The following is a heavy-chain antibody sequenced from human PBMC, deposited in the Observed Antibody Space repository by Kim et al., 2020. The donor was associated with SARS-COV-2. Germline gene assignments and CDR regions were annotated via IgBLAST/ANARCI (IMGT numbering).Heavy chain of an antibody. Sequence: SETLSLTCAVYGGSFSGYYWSWIRQPPGKGLDWIGEINHSGSTNYNPSLKSRVTISVDTSKNQFSLKLSSVTAADTAVYYCARVLAARPRQHFDYWGQGTLVTVSS. CDR2: INHSGST. CDR1: GGSFSGYY. V-gene: IGHV4-34*01. CDR3: ARVLAARPRQHFDY. D-gene: IGHD6-6*01. J-gene: IGHJ4*02.